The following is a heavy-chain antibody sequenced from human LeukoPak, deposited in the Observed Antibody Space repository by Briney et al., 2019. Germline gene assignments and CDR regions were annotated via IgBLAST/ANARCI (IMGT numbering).Heavy chain of an antibody. Sequence: SETLSLTCTVSGGSISSYYWSWIRQPPGKGLEWIGEINHSGSTNYNPSLKSRVTISVDTSKNQFSLKLSSVTAADTAVYYCARGWIQLWFRGTWFDPWGQGTLVTVSS. CDR1: GGSISSYY. J-gene: IGHJ5*02. V-gene: IGHV4-34*01. CDR2: INHSGST. CDR3: ARGWIQLWFRGTWFDP. D-gene: IGHD5-18*01.